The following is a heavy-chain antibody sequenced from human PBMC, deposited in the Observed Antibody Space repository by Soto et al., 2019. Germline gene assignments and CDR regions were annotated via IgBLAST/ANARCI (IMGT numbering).Heavy chain of an antibody. CDR1: GFTFSSYA. CDR3: AKDIFRGGYSYY. V-gene: IGHV3-23*01. CDR2: ISGSGGST. J-gene: IGHJ4*02. Sequence: EVQLLESGGGLVQPGGSLRLSCAASGFTFSSYAMSWVRQAPGKGLEWVSAISGSGGSTYYADSVKGRFTISRDNSKNTLYLQRNSLRAEDTAVYYCAKDIFRGGYSYYWGQGTLVTVSS. D-gene: IGHD5-12*01.